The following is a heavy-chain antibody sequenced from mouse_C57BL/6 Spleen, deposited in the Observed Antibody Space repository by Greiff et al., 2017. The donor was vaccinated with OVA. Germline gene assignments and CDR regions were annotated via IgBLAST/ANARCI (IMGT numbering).Heavy chain of an antibody. D-gene: IGHD2-4*01. CDR3: TREGYYDYDFDY. V-gene: IGHV1-15*01. CDR1: GYTFTDYE. J-gene: IGHJ2*01. CDR2: IDPETGGT. Sequence: VKLMESGAELVRPGASVTLSCKASGYTFTDYEMHWVKQTPVHGLEWIGAIDPETGGTAYNQKFKGKAILTADKSSSTAYMELRSLTSEDSAVYYCTREGYYDYDFDYWGQGTTLTVSS.